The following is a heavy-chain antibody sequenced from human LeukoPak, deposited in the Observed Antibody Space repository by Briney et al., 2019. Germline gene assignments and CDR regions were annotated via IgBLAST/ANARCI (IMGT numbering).Heavy chain of an antibody. J-gene: IGHJ4*02. V-gene: IGHV4-59*01. CDR1: GGSISSYY. CDR3: ARRRSPGSYSYYFDY. Sequence: PSETLSLTCTVSGGSISSYYWSWIRQPPGKGLEWIGYIYYRGSTNYNPSLKSRVTISVDTSKNQFSLKLSSVTAADTAVYYCARRRSPGSYSYYFDYWGQGTLVTVSS. CDR2: IYYRGST. D-gene: IGHD3-10*01.